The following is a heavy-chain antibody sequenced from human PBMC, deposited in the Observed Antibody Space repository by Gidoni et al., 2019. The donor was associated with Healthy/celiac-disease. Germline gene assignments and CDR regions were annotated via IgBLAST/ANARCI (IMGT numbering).Heavy chain of an antibody. D-gene: IGHD3-22*01. CDR2: ISVSGGST. Sequence: EVQLLESGGGLVQPGGSLRLSCAASGFTFSSYAMSWVRQAPGKGLEWVSAISVSGGSTYYANSVKGRFTISRDNSKNTLYLKMNSLRAEDTAVYYCAKEYYYDSSGYYYEEWVWFDPWGQGTLVTVSS. CDR3: AKEYYYDSSGYYYEEWVWFDP. J-gene: IGHJ5*02. CDR1: GFTFSSYA. V-gene: IGHV3-23*01.